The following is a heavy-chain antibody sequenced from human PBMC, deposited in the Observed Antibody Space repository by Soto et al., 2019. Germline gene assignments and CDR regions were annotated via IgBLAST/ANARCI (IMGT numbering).Heavy chain of an antibody. J-gene: IGHJ4*02. CDR2: LYWNDEK. CDR1: GFSLSTSEVD. D-gene: IGHD3-22*01. Sequence: SGPTLVNPTQTLMLTCTFSGFSLSTSEVDVGWIRQPPGKALEWLALLYWNDEKRYSPSLKSRLTITKDTSKKQVVLTMTNMDPVDTATYFGAFARHDSSGYNGYFDYWGQGTLVTVSS. CDR3: AFARHDSSGYNGYFDY. V-gene: IGHV2-5*01.